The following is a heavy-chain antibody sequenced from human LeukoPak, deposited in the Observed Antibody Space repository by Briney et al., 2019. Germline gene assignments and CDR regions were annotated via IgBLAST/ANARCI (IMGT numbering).Heavy chain of an antibody. D-gene: IGHD3-10*01. J-gene: IGHJ3*02. Sequence: ETLSLTCAVYGGSFSGYYWSWVRHTPGKGLEWVANINQDGGTKYYRDFAKGRFTISRDNAQNSLYLQINSLRAEDTAVYYCAREKGTLIRAMAFEMWGQGTMVTVSS. CDR3: AREKGTLIRAMAFEM. CDR1: GGSFSGYY. CDR2: INQDGGTK. V-gene: IGHV3-7*01.